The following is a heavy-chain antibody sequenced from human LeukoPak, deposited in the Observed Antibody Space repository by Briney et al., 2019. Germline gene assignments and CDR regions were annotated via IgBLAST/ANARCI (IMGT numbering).Heavy chain of an antibody. J-gene: IGHJ4*02. CDR1: EFSVGSNY. CDR2: IYSGGST. V-gene: IGHV3-66*01. D-gene: IGHD6-19*01. Sequence: GGSLRLSCAASEFSVGSNYMTWVRQAPGKGLEWVSLIYSGGSTYYADSVKGRFTISRDNSKNTLYLQMNRLRAEDTAVYYCAKDLRESSGWHGNFDYWGQGTLVTVSS. CDR3: AKDLRESSGWHGNFDY.